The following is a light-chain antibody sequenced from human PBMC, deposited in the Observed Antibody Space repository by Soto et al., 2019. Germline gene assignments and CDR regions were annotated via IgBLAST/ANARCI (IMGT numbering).Light chain of an antibody. Sequence: QSVLTQPPSASGTPGQRIIISCSGSSPNIGRNTVKWYRQLPGTAPKLLIGRSDQRPSGVPDRFSGSQSGTSASLAISGLQSEDEADYSCAAWDDSLNAWAFGGGTKLIVL. CDR1: SPNIGRNT. V-gene: IGLV1-44*01. CDR2: RSD. CDR3: AAWDDSLNAWA. J-gene: IGLJ3*02.